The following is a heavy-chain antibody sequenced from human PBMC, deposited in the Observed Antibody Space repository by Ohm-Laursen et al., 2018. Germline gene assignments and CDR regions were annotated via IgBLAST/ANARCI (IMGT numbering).Heavy chain of an antibody. CDR1: SGSISTYY. CDR2: IYPSGST. V-gene: IGHV4-4*07. Sequence: TLSLTCLVSSGSISTYYLNWIRQPAGKGLEWIGHIYPSGSTTYNPSLKSRVTMSEDTSKKQFSLKLNSVTAADTAVYYCARSDYYDNVGFDSWGQGTLVTVSS. D-gene: IGHD3-22*01. J-gene: IGHJ4*02. CDR3: ARSDYYDNVGFDS.